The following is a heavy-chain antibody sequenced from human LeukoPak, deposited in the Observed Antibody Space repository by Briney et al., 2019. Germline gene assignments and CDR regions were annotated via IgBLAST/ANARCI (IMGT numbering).Heavy chain of an antibody. CDR1: GYSFPNYW. V-gene: IGHV5-51*01. D-gene: IGHD6-19*01. J-gene: IGHJ4*02. CDR2: IYPGDSHT. Sequence: TGESLKISCEGSGYSFPNYWITWVRQMPGKGLEWVGVIYPGDSHTRYSPSFQGQVTISADKSTNTAYLQWARLKASDTAIYYCARRYSSGWSFEYWGQGTLVTVSS. CDR3: ARRYSSGWSFEY.